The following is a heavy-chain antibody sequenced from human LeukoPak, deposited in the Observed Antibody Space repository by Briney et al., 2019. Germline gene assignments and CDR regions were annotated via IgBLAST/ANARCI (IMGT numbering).Heavy chain of an antibody. CDR3: AWGYSYARY. Sequence: SETLSLTCTVSGGSISSGSYYWSWIRQPAGKGLEWIGRIYTSGSTNYNPSLKSRVTISVDTSKNQFSLKLSSVTAADTAVYYCAWGYSYARYWGQGTLVTVSS. V-gene: IGHV4-61*02. J-gene: IGHJ4*02. D-gene: IGHD5-18*01. CDR2: IYTSGST. CDR1: GGSISSGSYY.